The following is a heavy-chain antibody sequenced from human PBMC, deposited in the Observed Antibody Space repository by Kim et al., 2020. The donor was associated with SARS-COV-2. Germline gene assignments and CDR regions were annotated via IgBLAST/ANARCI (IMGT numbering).Heavy chain of an antibody. Sequence: SVKGLLTISRDNSKNTLYLQMNSLRAEDTAVYYCAKDPQRRGYGASRVDYWGQGTLVTVSS. V-gene: IGHV3-23*01. D-gene: IGHD4-17*01. J-gene: IGHJ4*02. CDR3: AKDPQRRGYGASRVDY.